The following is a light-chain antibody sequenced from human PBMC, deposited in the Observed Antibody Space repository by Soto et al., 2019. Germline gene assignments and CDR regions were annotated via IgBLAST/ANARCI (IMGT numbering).Light chain of an antibody. J-gene: IGLJ2*01. CDR3: SSYTSSSTLE. Sequence: QSVLTQPASVSGSPGQSITISCTGTSSDVGGYNYVSWYQQHPGKAPKLMIYDVGNRPSGVSNRFSGSKSGNTASLTISGLQAEDEADYYCSSYTSSSTLEVGGGTKLTVL. V-gene: IGLV2-14*01. CDR2: DVG. CDR1: SSDVGGYNY.